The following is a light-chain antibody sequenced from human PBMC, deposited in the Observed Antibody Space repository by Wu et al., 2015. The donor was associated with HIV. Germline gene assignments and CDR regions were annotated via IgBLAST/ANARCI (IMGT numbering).Light chain of an antibody. V-gene: IGKV3-20*01. CDR3: XQYGSAPLT. CDR1: QSVSSRH. J-gene: IGKJ4*01. CDR2: DAS. Sequence: EIVLTQSPGTLSLSPGERATLSCRASQSVSSRHLAWYQQKAGQAPRLLIYDASSRATGIPDRFSGSGSGTDFTLTISRLEPEDFAVYYCXQYGSAPLTFGGGPKVE.